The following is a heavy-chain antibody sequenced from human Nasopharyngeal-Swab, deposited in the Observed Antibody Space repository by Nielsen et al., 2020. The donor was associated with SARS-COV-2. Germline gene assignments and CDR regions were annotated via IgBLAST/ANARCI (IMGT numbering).Heavy chain of an antibody. J-gene: IGHJ4*02. V-gene: IGHV3-30*03. CDR1: GFTFSSFC. CDR2: IAQDASNE. Sequence: GGSLRLSCAASGFTFSSFCMHWVRQAPGKGLEWVAFIAQDASNEYYGDSVKGRFSISRDSSKNTLYLQMDSLRGEDTAVYYCARDAPAHYGAFYWGRGTLVTVSS. D-gene: IGHD4-17*01. CDR3: ARDAPAHYGAFY.